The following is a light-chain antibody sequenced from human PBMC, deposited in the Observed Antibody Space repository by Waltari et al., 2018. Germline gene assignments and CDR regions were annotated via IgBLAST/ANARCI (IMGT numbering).Light chain of an antibody. J-gene: IGKJ1*01. Sequence: IRMTQSPSSFSASAGDRVTITCRASQSISSYLNWYQQKPGIAPKLLIYAASSLQSGVPSRFSGSGSGRDFTLIISSLQPEDFATYSCQQSYSHTRTFGQGTKVEIK. V-gene: IGKV1-39*01. CDR3: QQSYSHTRT. CDR2: AAS. CDR1: QSISSY.